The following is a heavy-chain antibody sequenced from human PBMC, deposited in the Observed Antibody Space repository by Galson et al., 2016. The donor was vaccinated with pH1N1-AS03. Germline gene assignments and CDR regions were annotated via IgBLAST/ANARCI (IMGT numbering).Heavy chain of an antibody. Sequence: SLRLSCAASGFTFSTYWMSWVRQAPGKGLEWVANIKQDATEKYYVDSVKGRFTISRDNGKKSLYLQMDSLRLEDTASYYCARFAWATSGDDAFDVWGQGTLVTVSS. D-gene: IGHD3-10*01. J-gene: IGHJ3*01. V-gene: IGHV3-7*01. CDR3: ARFAWATSGDDAFDV. CDR2: IKQDATEK. CDR1: GFTFSTYW.